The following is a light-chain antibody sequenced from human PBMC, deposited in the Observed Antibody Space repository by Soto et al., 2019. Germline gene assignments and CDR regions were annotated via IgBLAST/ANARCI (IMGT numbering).Light chain of an antibody. CDR3: NSWTRSSTYI. CDR1: SSDVGGYNY. Sequence: SALTQPASVSGSPGQSITISCTGTSSDVGGYNYVTWHQQHPGKVPKLIIYEVSNRPSGVSDRFSGSKSGNTASLTISGLQAEDEADYYCNSWTRSSTYIFGTGTKVTVL. J-gene: IGLJ1*01. CDR2: EVS. V-gene: IGLV2-14*01.